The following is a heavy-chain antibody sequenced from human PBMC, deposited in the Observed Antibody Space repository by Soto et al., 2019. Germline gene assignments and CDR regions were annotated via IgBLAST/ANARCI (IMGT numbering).Heavy chain of an antibody. CDR2: ISGSGGST. J-gene: IGHJ4*02. CDR1: GFTFSSYS. V-gene: IGHV3-23*01. D-gene: IGHD6-19*01. Sequence: GGSLRLSCAASGFTFSSYSMSWVRQAPGKGLEWVSAISGSGGSTYYADSVKGRFTISRDNSKNTLYLQMNSLRAEDTAVYYCAKDKVAGTGFSPPVVGSGIDYWGQGTLVTVSS. CDR3: AKDKVAGTGFSPPVVGSGIDY.